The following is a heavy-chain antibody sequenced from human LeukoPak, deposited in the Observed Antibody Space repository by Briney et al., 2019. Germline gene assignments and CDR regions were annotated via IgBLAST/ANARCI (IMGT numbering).Heavy chain of an antibody. CDR2: IYTSGST. Sequence: PSETLSLTCAVSGGSISSGSYYWSWIRQPAGKGLEWIGRIYTSGSTNYNPSLKSRVTISVDTSKNQFSLKLSSVTAADTAVYYCARRIAVAATIDYWGQGTLVTVSS. J-gene: IGHJ4*02. V-gene: IGHV4-61*02. D-gene: IGHD6-19*01. CDR1: GGSISSGSYY. CDR3: ARRIAVAATIDY.